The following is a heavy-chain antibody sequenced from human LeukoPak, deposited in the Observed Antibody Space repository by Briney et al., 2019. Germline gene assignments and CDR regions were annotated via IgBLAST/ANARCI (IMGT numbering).Heavy chain of an antibody. CDR3: TRAGPGSSYDC. J-gene: IGHJ4*02. V-gene: IGHV3-74*01. CDR2: INSDGTNT. CDR1: GFALSTYW. Sequence: GGSLRLSCAASGFALSTYWMHWVRQAPGKGLMWVSLINSDGTNTIYADSVKGRFTISRDTAKNTLYLEMNRLRADDTAVYYCTRAGPGSSYDCWGQGTLVTVSS. D-gene: IGHD3-10*01.